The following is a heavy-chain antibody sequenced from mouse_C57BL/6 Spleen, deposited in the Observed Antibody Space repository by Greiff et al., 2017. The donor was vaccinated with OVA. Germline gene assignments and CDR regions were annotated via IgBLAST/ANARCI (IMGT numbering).Heavy chain of an antibody. CDR3: ARRDYDLFFAY. V-gene: IGHV1-59*01. CDR1: GYTFTSYW. CDR2: IDPSDSYT. Sequence: QVQLQQPGAELVRPGTSVKLSCKASGYTFTSYWMHWVKQRPGQGLEWIGVIDPSDSYTNYNQKFKGKATLTADTSSSTAYMQLSSLTSEDAAVYYCARRDYDLFFAYWGQGTLVTVSA. D-gene: IGHD2-4*01. J-gene: IGHJ3*01.